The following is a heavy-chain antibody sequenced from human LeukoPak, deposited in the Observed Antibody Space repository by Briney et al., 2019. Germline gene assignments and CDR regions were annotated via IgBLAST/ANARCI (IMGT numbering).Heavy chain of an antibody. Sequence: SVKVSCKASGGTFSSYAISWVRQAPGQGLEWMGGIIPIFGTANYAQKFQGRVTITADKSTSTAYMELSSLRSEDTAVYYCARGGYVWGSYRQNFDYWGQGTLVTVSS. D-gene: IGHD3-16*02. CDR1: GGTFSSYA. J-gene: IGHJ4*02. V-gene: IGHV1-69*06. CDR3: ARGGYVWGSYRQNFDY. CDR2: IIPIFGTA.